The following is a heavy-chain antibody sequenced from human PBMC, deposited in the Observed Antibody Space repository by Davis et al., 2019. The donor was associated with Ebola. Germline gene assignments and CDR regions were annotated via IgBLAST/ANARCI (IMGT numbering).Heavy chain of an antibody. J-gene: IGHJ4*02. CDR2: TYSGGTTKYA. CDR1: GFTVSSTY. Sequence: GESLKISCAVSGFTVSSTYMSWVRQAPGKGLEWVSVTYSGGTTKYADYVDSVKGRFTISRDNAKNSLYLQMSSLRAEDAAIYYCAKSISMFFRSSGPVYWGQGTLVTVSS. CDR3: AKSISMFFRSSGPVY. V-gene: IGHV3-53*01. D-gene: IGHD3-22*01.